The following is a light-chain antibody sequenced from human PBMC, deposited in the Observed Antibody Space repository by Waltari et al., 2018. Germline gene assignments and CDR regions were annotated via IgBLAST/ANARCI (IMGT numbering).Light chain of an antibody. CDR3: QSYDSSLSGSYV. CDR2: GSS. V-gene: IGLV1-40*01. J-gene: IGLJ1*01. Sequence: QSVLTQPPSVSGASGQRITISCTGSRSKIGAGYDVHWYHQLPGTAPKLLIYGSSNRPSGVPDRFSGSKSGTSASLAITGLQAEDEADYYCQSYDSSLSGSYVFGTGTKVTVL. CDR1: RSKIGAGYD.